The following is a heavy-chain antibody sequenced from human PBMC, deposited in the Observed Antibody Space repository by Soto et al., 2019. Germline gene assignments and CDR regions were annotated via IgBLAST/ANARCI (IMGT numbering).Heavy chain of an antibody. J-gene: IGHJ6*02. CDR3: SGIAAPLYYYGMDV. CDR1: GGTFSSYA. CDR2: IIPIFGTP. D-gene: IGHD6-13*01. Sequence: QVQLVQSGAEVKKPGSSVKVSCKASGGTFSSYAISWVRQAPGQGLEWMGGIIPIFGTPNYAQKFQGRGTITADESTSTAYMELSSLRSEDTAVYYCSGIAAPLYYYGMDVWGQGTTVTVSS. V-gene: IGHV1-69*12.